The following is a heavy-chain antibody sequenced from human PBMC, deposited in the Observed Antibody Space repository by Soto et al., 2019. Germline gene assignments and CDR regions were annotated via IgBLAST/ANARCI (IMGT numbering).Heavy chain of an antibody. J-gene: IGHJ3*02. CDR3: AKDLYGGNSGAFDI. V-gene: IGHV3-30*18. CDR1: GFTFSSYG. CDR2: ISYDGSNK. Sequence: GGSLRLSCAASGFTFSSYGMHWVRQAPGKGLEWVAVISYDGSNKYYADSVKGRFTISRDNSKNTLYLQMNSLRAEDTAVYYCAKDLYGGNSGAFDIWGQGTMVTVSS. D-gene: IGHD4-17*01.